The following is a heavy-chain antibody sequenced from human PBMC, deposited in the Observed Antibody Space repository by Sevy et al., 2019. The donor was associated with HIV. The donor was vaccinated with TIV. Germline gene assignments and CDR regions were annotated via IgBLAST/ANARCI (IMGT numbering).Heavy chain of an antibody. CDR1: GDSISSGLY. CDR2: VYGSGNT. J-gene: IGHJ4*02. Sequence: SETLSLTCDVSGDSISSGLYWGWIRQSPGKGLEWIGSVYGSGNTYDNASFKSRTTISVETSKNQFSLKLKSVTAADTGVYYCARDFRSFYNYFDYWGQGILVTVSS. D-gene: IGHD6-13*01. V-gene: IGHV4-38-2*02. CDR3: ARDFRSFYNYFDY.